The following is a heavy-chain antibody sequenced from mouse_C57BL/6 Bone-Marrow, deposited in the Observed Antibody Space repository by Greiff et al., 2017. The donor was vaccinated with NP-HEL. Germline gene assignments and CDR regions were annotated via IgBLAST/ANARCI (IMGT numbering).Heavy chain of an antibody. D-gene: IGHD4-1*01. J-gene: IGHJ1*03. CDR1: GYTFTSYW. CDR2: IDPSDSYT. Sequence: VQLQQPEAELVMPGASVKLSCKASGYTFTSYWMHWVKQRPGQGLEWIGEIDPSDSYTNYNQKFKGKSTLTVDKSSSTAYMQLSSLTSEDSAVYYCARSRKTGTDVWGTGTTVTVSS. V-gene: IGHV1-69*01. CDR3: ARSRKTGTDV.